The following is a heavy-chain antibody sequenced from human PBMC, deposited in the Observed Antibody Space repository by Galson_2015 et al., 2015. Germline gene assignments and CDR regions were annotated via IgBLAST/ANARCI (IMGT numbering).Heavy chain of an antibody. J-gene: IGHJ3*02. D-gene: IGHD4-17*01. CDR1: GFTFSTYG. CDR2: ISASGSVT. Sequence: SLRLSCAASGFTFSTYGMTWVRQAPGKGLEWVSVISASGSVTKYADSVKGRFTISRDNSESTLYLQMNSLRAEDTAVYHRAKGLFTVNSPLDIWGQGTMVTVSS. CDR3: AKGLFTVNSPLDI. V-gene: IGHV3-23*01.